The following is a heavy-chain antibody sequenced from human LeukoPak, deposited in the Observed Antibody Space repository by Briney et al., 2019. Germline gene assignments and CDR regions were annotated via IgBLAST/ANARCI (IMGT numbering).Heavy chain of an antibody. Sequence: SETLSLTCTVSGGSISSGGYYWSWIRQHPGKGLEWIGYTYYSGSTYYSPSLKSRVTISVDTSKNQFSLKLSSVTAADTAVYYCAREVLTDYYGMDVWGQGTTVTVSS. V-gene: IGHV4-31*03. CDR3: AREVLTDYYGMDV. CDR2: TYYSGST. CDR1: GGSISSGGYY. D-gene: IGHD1-1*01. J-gene: IGHJ6*02.